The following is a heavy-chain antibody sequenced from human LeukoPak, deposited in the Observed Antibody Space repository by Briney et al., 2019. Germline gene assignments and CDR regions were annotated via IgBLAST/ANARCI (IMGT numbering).Heavy chain of an antibody. Sequence: PSETLSLTCTVSGGSISSYSWTWIRQPAGKGLEWVGRIFTSGSTNYNPSLKGRVTISVDTSKNQFSLKMTFVTAADTAVYYCSSSGGHSGESFDYWGQGTLVTVSS. CDR3: SSSGGHSGESFDY. CDR1: GGSISSYS. J-gene: IGHJ4*02. CDR2: IFTSGST. D-gene: IGHD4-23*01. V-gene: IGHV4-4*07.